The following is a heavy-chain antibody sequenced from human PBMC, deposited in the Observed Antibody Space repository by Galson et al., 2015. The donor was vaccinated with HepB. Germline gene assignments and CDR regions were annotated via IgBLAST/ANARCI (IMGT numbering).Heavy chain of an antibody. D-gene: IGHD3-22*01. CDR3: AKGGTMIVVVSYFDY. V-gene: IGHV3-30*18. CDR2: ISYDGSNK. CDR1: GFTFSSYG. J-gene: IGHJ4*02. Sequence: SLRLSCAASGFTFSSYGMHWVRQAPGKGLEWVAVISYDGSNKYYADSVKGRFTISRDNSKNTLYLQMNSLRAEDTAVYYCAKGGTMIVVVSYFDYWGQGTLVTVSS.